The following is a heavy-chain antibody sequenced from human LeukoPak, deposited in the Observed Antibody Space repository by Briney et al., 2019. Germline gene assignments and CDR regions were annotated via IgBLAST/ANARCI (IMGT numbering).Heavy chain of an antibody. CDR2: SYDSGST. J-gene: IGHJ2*01. V-gene: IGHV4-31*03. Sequence: SQTLSLTGTVSGGSISSVGYYWSWIRHHPGKRLEWIVYSYDSGSTYYNPSLKIRVTIAVKMSKNQFFLNLTCCAAAGPAVYYCASWAPIPRSTLIVVVTEYWYFDLCGRGPLVPVSS. CDR3: ASWAPIPRSTLIVVVTEYWYFDL. D-gene: IGHD3-22*01. CDR1: GGSISSVGYY.